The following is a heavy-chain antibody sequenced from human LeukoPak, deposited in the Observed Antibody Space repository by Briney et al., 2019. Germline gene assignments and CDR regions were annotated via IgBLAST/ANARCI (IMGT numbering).Heavy chain of an antibody. J-gene: IGHJ4*02. CDR3: ARNYDSSGYYYYSVGFDY. CDR2: MSAYNGKT. Sequence: SVTVTCKASGYTFTNYGINWVRQPPGQGLEWVRWMSAYNGKTNYEQKLQGRVTMTTDTSTSTAYMELRSLRSDDTAVYYCARNYDSSGYYYYSVGFDYWGQGTLVTVSS. D-gene: IGHD3-22*01. CDR1: GYTFTNYG. V-gene: IGHV1-18*01.